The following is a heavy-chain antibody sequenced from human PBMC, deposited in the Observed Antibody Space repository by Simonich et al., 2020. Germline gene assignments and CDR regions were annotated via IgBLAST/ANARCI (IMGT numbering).Heavy chain of an antibody. D-gene: IGHD6-6*01. CDR3: ARVEYSSSGYFDL. J-gene: IGHJ2*01. CDR2: INPNGGGT. V-gene: IGHV1-2*02. CDR1: GYTFTGYY. Sequence: QVQLVQSGAEVKKPWASVKVSCKASGYTFTGYYMPWVGQAPGQVVEWMGWINPNGGGTNYAQKVAGRVTMTRDTSIRPAYMELSRLRSDDTAVYYCARVEYSSSGYFDLWGRGTLVTVSS.